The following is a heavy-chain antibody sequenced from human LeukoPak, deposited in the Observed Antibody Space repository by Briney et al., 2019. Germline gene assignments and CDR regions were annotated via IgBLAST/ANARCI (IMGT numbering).Heavy chain of an antibody. D-gene: IGHD2-2*02. Sequence: PGGSLRLSCAASGFTFSRYGMHWVRQAPGKGLVWVAFIRYDGSNKYYADSVKGRFTISRDNSKNTLYLQMNSLRAEDTAVYYCAKVPYCSSTSCYTPFDYWGQGTLVTVSS. CDR3: AKVPYCSSTSCYTPFDY. V-gene: IGHV3-30*02. CDR1: GFTFSRYG. CDR2: IRYDGSNK. J-gene: IGHJ4*02.